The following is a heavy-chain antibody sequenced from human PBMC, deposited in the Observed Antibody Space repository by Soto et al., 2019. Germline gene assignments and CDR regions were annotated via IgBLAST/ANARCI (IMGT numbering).Heavy chain of an antibody. V-gene: IGHV4-59*01. CDR2: IYSSGTT. D-gene: IGHD3-22*01. CDR1: GGSISSYD. Sequence: SETLSLTCTVSGGSISSYDWSWIRKDTGKKLEWIGYIYSSGTTNYNPSLKSRVTMSRDTSKNQFSLKLSSVTTADTAVYYCARDHSSGWVNWFDPWGQGTLVTVSS. CDR3: ARDHSSGWVNWFDP. J-gene: IGHJ5*02.